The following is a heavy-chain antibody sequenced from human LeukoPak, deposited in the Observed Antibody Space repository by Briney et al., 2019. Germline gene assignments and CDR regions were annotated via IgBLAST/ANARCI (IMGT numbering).Heavy chain of an antibody. Sequence: SETLSLTCTVSGGSISSSSYYWGWIRQPPGKGLEWIESISCSGSTYYNPSLKSRVTISVDTSKNQFSLKRSSVTAADTAVYYCARLERYYYDSGGYDYWGQGTLVTVSS. CDR2: ISCSGST. D-gene: IGHD3-22*01. J-gene: IGHJ4*02. CDR3: ARLERYYYDSGGYDY. CDR1: GGSISSSSYY. V-gene: IGHV4-39*01.